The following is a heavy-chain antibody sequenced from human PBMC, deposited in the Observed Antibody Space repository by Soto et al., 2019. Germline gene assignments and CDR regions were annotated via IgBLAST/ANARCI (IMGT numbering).Heavy chain of an antibody. V-gene: IGHV1-69*13. Sequence: ASVKVSCKASGGTFSSYAISWVRQAPGQGLEWMGGIIPIFGTANYAQKFQGRVTITADESTSTAYMELSSLRSEDTAVYYCARQGGYCSGGSCSGAFDIWGQGTMVTVSS. CDR1: GGTFSSYA. D-gene: IGHD2-15*01. J-gene: IGHJ3*02. CDR3: ARQGGYCSGGSCSGAFDI. CDR2: IIPIFGTA.